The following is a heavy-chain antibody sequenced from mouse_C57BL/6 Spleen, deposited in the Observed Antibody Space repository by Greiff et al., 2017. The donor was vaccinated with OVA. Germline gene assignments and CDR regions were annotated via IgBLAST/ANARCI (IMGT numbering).Heavy chain of an antibody. CDR2: IDPENGDT. Sequence: EVKLQESGAELVRPGASVKLSCTASGFNIKDDYMHWVKQRPEQGLEWIGWIDPENGDTEYASKFQGKATITADTSSNTAYLQLSSLPSEDTAVYYCTTTWFAYWGQGTLVTVSA. CDR1: GFNIKDDY. J-gene: IGHJ3*01. CDR3: TTTWFAY. V-gene: IGHV14-4*01.